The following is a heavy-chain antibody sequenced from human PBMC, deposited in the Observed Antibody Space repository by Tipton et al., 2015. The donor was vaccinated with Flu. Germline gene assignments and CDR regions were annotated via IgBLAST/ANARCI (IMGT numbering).Heavy chain of an antibody. CDR3: ARWGATGAFDF. D-gene: IGHD7-27*01. J-gene: IGHJ3*01. V-gene: IGHV3-48*01. CDR1: GFTFSGHS. CDR2: ISSSSSTI. Sequence: GSLRLSCTASGFTFSGHSMNWVRQAPGKGLEYISFISSSSSTIYYADSVKGRFTISRDNAKNSVFLQMNSLKAEDTAVYYCARWGATGAFDFWGQGTMVIVSS.